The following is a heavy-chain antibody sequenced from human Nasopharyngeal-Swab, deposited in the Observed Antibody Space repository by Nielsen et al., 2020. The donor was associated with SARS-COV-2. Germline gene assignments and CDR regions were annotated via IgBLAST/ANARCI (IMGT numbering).Heavy chain of an antibody. J-gene: IGHJ6*03. CDR3: ARGYYNFWNGYYHYYMDV. D-gene: IGHD1-1*01. V-gene: IGHV4-61*01. Sequence: SETLSPTCSVSGGSASSGSYYWSWIRQPPGKGLEWIGYIHLSGSPSYSLSLKSRVTMSVDTSKNQLSLKLISVTAADAAVYYCARGYYNFWNGYYHYYMDVWGKGATVTASS. CDR1: GGSASSGSYY. CDR2: IHLSGSP.